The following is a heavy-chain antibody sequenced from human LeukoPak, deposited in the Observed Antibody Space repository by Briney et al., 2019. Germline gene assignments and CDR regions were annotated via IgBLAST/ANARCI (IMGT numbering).Heavy chain of an antibody. CDR1: GFTFSHYG. V-gene: IGHV3-74*01. CDR3: ASDRYYDFWGS. J-gene: IGHJ6*04. D-gene: IGHD3-3*01. Sequence: GGSLRLSCAASGFTFSHYGLHWVRQAPGGGLQWVSRINTDGSSTSYADSVKGRFTISRDNAKNTLYLQMNSLRAEDTAVYYCASDRYYDFWGSWGKGTTVTVSS. CDR2: INTDGSST.